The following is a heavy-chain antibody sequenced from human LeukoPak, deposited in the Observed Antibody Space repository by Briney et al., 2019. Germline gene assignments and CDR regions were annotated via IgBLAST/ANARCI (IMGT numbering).Heavy chain of an antibody. CDR1: GGTFSSYA. CDR3: ARDNGGSGYVALDY. V-gene: IGHV1-69*01. J-gene: IGHJ4*02. D-gene: IGHD5-12*01. CDR2: IIPIFSTA. Sequence: SVKVSCKASGGTFSSYAISWVRQAPGQGLEWMGGIIPIFSTANYAQKFQGRVTITADESTSTAYMELSSLRSEDTAVYYCARDNGGSGYVALDYWGQGTLVTVSS.